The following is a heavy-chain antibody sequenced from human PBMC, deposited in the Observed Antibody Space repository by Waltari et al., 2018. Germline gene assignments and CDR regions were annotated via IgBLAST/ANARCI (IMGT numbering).Heavy chain of an antibody. CDR1: GGSISSYY. CDR3: ARGRFWSGYYWVDY. V-gene: IGHV4-4*07. J-gene: IGHJ4*02. Sequence: QVQLQESGPGLVKPSETLSLTCTVSGGSISSYYWSWIRQPAGKGREWIGRIYTSGGTNYNPSRKSRVPMSVDTSKNQFSLKLSSVTAADTAVYYCARGRFWSGYYWVDYWGQGTLVTVSS. D-gene: IGHD3-3*01. CDR2: IYTSGGT.